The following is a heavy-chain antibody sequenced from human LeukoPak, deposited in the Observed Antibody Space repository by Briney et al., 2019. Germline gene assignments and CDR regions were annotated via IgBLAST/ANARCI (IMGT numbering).Heavy chain of an antibody. CDR2: ISSSSSYI. CDR1: GFTFSSYS. D-gene: IGHD4-17*01. Sequence: GGSLRLSCAASGFTFSSYSMNWVRQAPGKGLEWVSSISSSSSYIYYADSVKGRFTISRDNAKNSLYLQMNSLRAGDTAVYYCARDSKLDYGDPYYFDYWGQGTLVTVSS. V-gene: IGHV3-21*01. J-gene: IGHJ4*02. CDR3: ARDSKLDYGDPYYFDY.